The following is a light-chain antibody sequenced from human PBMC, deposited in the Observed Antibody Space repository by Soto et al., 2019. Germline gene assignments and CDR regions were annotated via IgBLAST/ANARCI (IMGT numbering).Light chain of an antibody. CDR1: QSISSY. J-gene: IGKJ4*01. CDR3: QQSYSTPLT. Sequence: DIQMTQSPSSLSASVGDRVTITCRASQSISSYLNWYQQKPGKAPKLLIYAASSLQSGVPSRFSGSVSGTDFTLTISSLQPEDFETYYFQQSYSTPLTFGGGTKVEIK. CDR2: AAS. V-gene: IGKV1-39*01.